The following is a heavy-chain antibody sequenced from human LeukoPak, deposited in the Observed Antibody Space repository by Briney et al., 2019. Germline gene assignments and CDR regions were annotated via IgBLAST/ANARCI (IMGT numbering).Heavy chain of an antibody. CDR3: VRSDGARVFDS. CDR2: IYYSGST. Sequence: PSETLSLTCTVSNGSIGSYYWNWVRRPPGKELEWLASIYYSGSTHYNPSLKSRVTISVDTSKNQFSLKVTSVTAADTAVYYCVRSDGARVFDSWGQGTIVTVSS. CDR1: NGSIGSYY. D-gene: IGHD5-24*01. J-gene: IGHJ3*02. V-gene: IGHV4-59*12.